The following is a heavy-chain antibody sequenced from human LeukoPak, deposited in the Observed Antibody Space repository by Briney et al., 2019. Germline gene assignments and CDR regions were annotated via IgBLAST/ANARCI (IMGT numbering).Heavy chain of an antibody. Sequence: PGGSLRLSCAASGFTFSDYYMSWLRQAPGKGLEWVSYISSSGSTIYYADSVKGRFTISGDNAKNSLYLQMNSLRAEDTAVYYCRITMVRGSNYYYYMDVWGKGTTVTVSS. CDR2: ISSSGSTI. V-gene: IGHV3-11*04. D-gene: IGHD3-10*01. J-gene: IGHJ6*03. CDR1: GFTFSDYY. CDR3: RITMVRGSNYYYYMDV.